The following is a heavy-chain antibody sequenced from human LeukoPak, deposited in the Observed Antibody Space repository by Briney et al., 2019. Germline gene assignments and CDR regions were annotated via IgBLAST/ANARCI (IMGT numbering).Heavy chain of an antibody. J-gene: IGHJ4*02. D-gene: IGHD3-22*01. V-gene: IGHV1-69*06. CDR2: IIPVFGTT. Sequence: ASVKVSCKASGGTFSSYAVSWVRLTPGQGLEWVGGIIPVFGTTTYAQKFQAKVTMTADKSTNTAYLEISSLTSDDTAVYYCARCSPGDSSNFYAVLQYWGQGTQVTVST. CDR1: GGTFSSYA. CDR3: ARCSPGDSSNFYAVLQY.